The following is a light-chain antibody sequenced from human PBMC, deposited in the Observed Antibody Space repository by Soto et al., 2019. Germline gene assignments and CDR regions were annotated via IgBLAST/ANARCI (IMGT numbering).Light chain of an antibody. V-gene: IGKV3-11*01. CDR1: QSVSTSY. CDR3: QQRSNWPPT. CDR2: DAS. J-gene: IGKJ5*01. Sequence: DIVLTQSPGTLSLSPGGRATLSCRASQSVSTSYLAWYQQKPGQAPRLLIYDASNRATGIPARFSGSGSGTDFTLTISSLEPEDFAVYYCQQRSNWPPTFGQGTRLEIK.